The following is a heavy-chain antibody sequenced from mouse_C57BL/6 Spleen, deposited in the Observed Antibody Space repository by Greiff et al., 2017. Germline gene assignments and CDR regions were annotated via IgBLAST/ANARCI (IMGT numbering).Heavy chain of an antibody. Sequence: FRLQQSGPELVKPGASVKISCKASGYAFSSSWLNWVKQRPGKGLEWIGRFYPGDGDTNYNGKFKGKATLTADKSSSTAYMPLSSLTSEDSAVYFCARDGYYNCYAMDDWSQGTSVIVTS. V-gene: IGHV1-82*01. CDR3: ARDGYYNCYAMDD. D-gene: IGHD2-3*01. J-gene: IGHJ4*01. CDR2: FYPGDGDT. CDR1: GYAFSSSW.